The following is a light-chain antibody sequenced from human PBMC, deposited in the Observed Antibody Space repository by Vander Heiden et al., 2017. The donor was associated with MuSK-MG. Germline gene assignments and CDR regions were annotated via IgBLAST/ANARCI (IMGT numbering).Light chain of an antibody. CDR1: QSVSSGS. V-gene: IGKV3-20*01. Sequence: ALTQSPGTLSLSPGERATLSCRTSQSVSSGSLAWYQQTAGQAPRLLIYDASSRATGIPDRFSGSGSGTDFTLTISRLEPEDFAVYYCQQYGSSPLTFGGGTKVEIK. CDR3: QQYGSSPLT. J-gene: IGKJ4*01. CDR2: DAS.